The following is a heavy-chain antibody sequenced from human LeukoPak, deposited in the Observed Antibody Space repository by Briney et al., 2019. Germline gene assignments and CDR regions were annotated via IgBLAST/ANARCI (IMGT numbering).Heavy chain of an antibody. J-gene: IGHJ3*02. V-gene: IGHV4-61*01. CDR3: ARRRKIFYGGQTAGDAFDI. CDR1: GGSVSSGSYY. Sequence: PSETLSLTCTVSGGSVSSGSYYWSWIRQPPGKGLEWIGYIYYSGSTNYNPSLKSRVTISIDTSKNRFSLRLTSVTAADTAVYYCARRRKIFYGGQTAGDAFDIWGQGTVVTVSS. D-gene: IGHD4-23*01. CDR2: IYYSGST.